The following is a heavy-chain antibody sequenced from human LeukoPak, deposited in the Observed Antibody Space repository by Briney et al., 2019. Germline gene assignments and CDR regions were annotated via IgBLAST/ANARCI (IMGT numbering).Heavy chain of an antibody. CDR3: AKGRLCSGGSCYPYYFDY. V-gene: IGHV3-23*01. J-gene: IGHJ4*02. Sequence: PGGSLRLSCAASGFTFSSYAMSWVRQAPGKGLEGVSAISGSGGSTYYADSVKGRFTISRDNSKNTLYLQMNSLRAEDTAVYYCAKGRLCSGGSCYPYYFDYWGQGTLVTVSS. CDR2: ISGSGGST. D-gene: IGHD2-15*01. CDR1: GFTFSSYA.